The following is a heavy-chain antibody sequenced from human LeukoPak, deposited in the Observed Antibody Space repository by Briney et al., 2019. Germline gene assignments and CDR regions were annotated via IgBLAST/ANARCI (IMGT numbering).Heavy chain of an antibody. CDR2: LYTDGST. CDR3: ARDYYDSSASINWFDL. J-gene: IGHJ5*02. CDR1: GGSITSGIYY. D-gene: IGHD3-22*01. V-gene: IGHV4-61*02. Sequence: SETLSLTCTVSGGSITSGIYYWGWIRQPAGKGLEWFGRLYTDGSTRYNPALKSRVTISVDKSKNQFSLKLSSVTAADTAVYYCARDYYDSSASINWFDLWGQGTLVTVSS.